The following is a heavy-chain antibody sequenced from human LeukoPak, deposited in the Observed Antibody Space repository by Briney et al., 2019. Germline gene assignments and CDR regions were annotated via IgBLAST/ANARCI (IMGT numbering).Heavy chain of an antibody. J-gene: IGHJ4*02. CDR2: ISSSSSYI. D-gene: IGHD6-6*01. V-gene: IGHV3-21*01. CDR1: GFTFSSYS. Sequence: PGGSLRLSCAASGFTFSSYSMNWVRQAPGKGLEWVSSISSSSSYIYYADSVKGRFNISRDNAKNSLYLQMNSLRAEDTAVYYCARNYRSSSSTNYFDYWGQGTLVTVSS. CDR3: ARNYRSSSSTNYFDY.